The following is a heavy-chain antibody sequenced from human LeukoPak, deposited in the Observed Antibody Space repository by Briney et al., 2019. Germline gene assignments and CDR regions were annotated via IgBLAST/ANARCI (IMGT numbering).Heavy chain of an antibody. CDR2: INPNSGGT. Sequence: ASVKVSCKASGYTFTGYYMHWVRQAPGQGLEWMGWINPNSGGTNYAQKFQGWVTMTRDTSTSTVYMELSSLRSEDTAVYYCARAREGVDYSNYRGLPDYWGQGTLVTVSS. J-gene: IGHJ4*02. CDR1: GYTFTGYY. V-gene: IGHV1-2*04. D-gene: IGHD4-11*01. CDR3: ARAREGVDYSNYRGLPDY.